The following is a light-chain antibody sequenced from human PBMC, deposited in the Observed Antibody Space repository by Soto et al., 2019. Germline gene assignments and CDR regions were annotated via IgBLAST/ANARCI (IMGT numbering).Light chain of an antibody. CDR2: AAF. J-gene: IGKJ1*01. Sequence: DIQMPQSPSSLSASVGDRVTITCLSSQDISYDLAFYQQKPGKVPKLLIYAAFTLHSGVPSRFSGSGSGTDFTLPISGLQPEDVGNYCCQLYNGAPWTFGQGTKVEIE. CDR3: QLYNGAPWT. V-gene: IGKV1-27*01. CDR1: QDISYD.